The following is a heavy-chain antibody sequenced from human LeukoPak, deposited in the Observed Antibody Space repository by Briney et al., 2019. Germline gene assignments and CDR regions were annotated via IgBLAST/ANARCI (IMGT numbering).Heavy chain of an antibody. D-gene: IGHD3-16*01. CDR2: FYNSGST. Sequence: SETLSLTCSVSGGSISNYYWSWIRQPAGKGLEWIGRFYNSGSTNCNPSLKSRVTISVDTSKNQFSLKLSSVTAADTAVYFCASDWAPGQGRMFDHWGQGTLVTVSS. J-gene: IGHJ4*02. V-gene: IGHV4-4*07. CDR1: GGSISNYY. CDR3: ASDWAPGQGRMFDH.